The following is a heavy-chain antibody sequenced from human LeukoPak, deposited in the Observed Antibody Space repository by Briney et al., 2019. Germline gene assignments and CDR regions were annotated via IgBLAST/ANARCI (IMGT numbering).Heavy chain of an antibody. V-gene: IGHV3-48*03. J-gene: IGHJ6*04. Sequence: GGSLRLSCAASGFTFSSYEMNWVRQAPGKGLEWVSYISSSGSTIYYADSVKGRFTISRDNAKNSLYRQMNSLRAEDTAVYYCARSGYYYGMDVWGKGTTVTVSS. CDR3: ARSGYYYGMDV. CDR1: GFTFSSYE. CDR2: ISSSGSTI.